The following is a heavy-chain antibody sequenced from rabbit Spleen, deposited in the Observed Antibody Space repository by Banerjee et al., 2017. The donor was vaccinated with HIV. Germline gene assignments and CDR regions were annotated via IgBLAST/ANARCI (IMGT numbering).Heavy chain of an antibody. D-gene: IGHD1-1*01. Sequence: QEQLEESGGELVKPGASLTLTCTASGFTFSSYWMCWVRQAPGKGLEWIGCIYIGSSGSTYYASWAKGRFTITRSTSLNTVTLQMTSLTVADTATYFCARNSGGGLDWLDLWGPGTLVTVS. CDR1: GFTFSSYW. J-gene: IGHJ5*01. V-gene: IGHV1S45*01. CDR2: IYIGSSGST. CDR3: ARNSGGGLDWLDL.